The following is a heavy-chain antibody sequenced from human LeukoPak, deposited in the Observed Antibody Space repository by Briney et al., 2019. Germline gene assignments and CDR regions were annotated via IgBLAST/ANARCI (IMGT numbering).Heavy chain of an antibody. J-gene: IGHJ4*02. CDR3: ARDTGSSGDY. CDR2: ISSSSSYI. CDR1: GFTFSSYA. V-gene: IGHV3-21*01. Sequence: GGSLRLSCAASGFTFSSYAMSWVRQAPGKGLEWVSSISSSSSYIYYADSVKGRFTISRDNAKNSLYLQMNSLRAEDTAVYYCARDTGSSGDYWGQGTLVTVSS. D-gene: IGHD6-6*01.